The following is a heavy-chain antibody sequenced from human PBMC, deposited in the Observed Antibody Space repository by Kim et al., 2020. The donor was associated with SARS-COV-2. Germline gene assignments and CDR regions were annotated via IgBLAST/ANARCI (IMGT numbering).Heavy chain of an antibody. Sequence: SETLSLTCTVSGGSISSSSYYWGWIRQPPGKGLEWIGSIYYSGSTYYNPSLKSRVTISVDTSKNQFSLKLSSVTAADTAVYYCALPGGPDPPWHLWGQGTLVTVSA. V-gene: IGHV4-39*01. J-gene: IGHJ4*02. D-gene: IGHD1-26*01. CDR2: IYYSGST. CDR3: ALPGGPDPPWHL. CDR1: GGSISSSSYY.